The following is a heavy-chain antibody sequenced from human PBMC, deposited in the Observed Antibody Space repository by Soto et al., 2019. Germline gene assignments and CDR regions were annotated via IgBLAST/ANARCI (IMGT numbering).Heavy chain of an antibody. CDR3: ARGIKYGAYSRWFDP. CDR2: MNPDSGKT. D-gene: IGHD4-17*01. J-gene: IGHJ5*02. V-gene: IGHV1-8*01. Sequence: QVQLLQSGAEVKKPGASVKVSCKASGYTFTSYEINWVRQATGQGLEYLGWMNPDSGKTAYVQKLKGRVTMTWDTSISTAYMELSSLRSEDTAVYFCARGIKYGAYSRWFDPWGQGTLVTVSS. CDR1: GYTFTSYE.